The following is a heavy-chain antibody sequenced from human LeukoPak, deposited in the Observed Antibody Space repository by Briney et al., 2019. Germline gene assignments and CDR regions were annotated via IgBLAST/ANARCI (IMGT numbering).Heavy chain of an antibody. J-gene: IGHJ4*02. D-gene: IGHD5-24*01. CDR2: IYSGGST. V-gene: IGHV3-66*01. Sequence: GGSLRLSCAASGFTFSSYWMDWVRQAPGKGLEWVSVIYSGGSTYYADSVKGRFTISRDNSKNTLYLQMNSLRAEDTAVYYCARGDGYNPLLPFDYWGQGTLVTVSS. CDR1: GFTFSSYW. CDR3: ARGDGYNPLLPFDY.